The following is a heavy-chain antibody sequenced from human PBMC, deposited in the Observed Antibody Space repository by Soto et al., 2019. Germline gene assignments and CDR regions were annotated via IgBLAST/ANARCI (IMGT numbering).Heavy chain of an antibody. CDR1: GFTFTSSA. V-gene: IGHV1-58*01. J-gene: IGHJ6*02. Sequence: GPPVKVSCKASGFTFTSSAVQWVRQARGQRLEWIGWIVVGSGNTNYAQKFQERVTITRDMSTSTAYMELSSLRSEDTAVYYCAAEEAAAGNYYYYGMDVWGQGTTVTVSS. D-gene: IGHD6-13*01. CDR3: AAEEAAAGNYYYYGMDV. CDR2: IVVGSGNT.